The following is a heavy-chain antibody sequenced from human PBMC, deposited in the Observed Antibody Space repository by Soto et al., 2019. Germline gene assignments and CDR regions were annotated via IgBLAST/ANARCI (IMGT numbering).Heavy chain of an antibody. J-gene: IGHJ6*03. CDR1: GFTFSSYS. D-gene: IGHD1-7*01. V-gene: IGHV3-21*01. CDR2: ISSSSSYI. Sequence: EVQLVESGGGLVKPGGSLRLSCAASGFTFSSYSMNWVRQAPGKGLEWVSSISSSSSYIYYADSVKGRFTISRDNAKNSLYLQMNSLRAEDTAVYYCARVIGNSDYYYYMDVWGKGTTVTVSS. CDR3: ARVIGNSDYYYYMDV.